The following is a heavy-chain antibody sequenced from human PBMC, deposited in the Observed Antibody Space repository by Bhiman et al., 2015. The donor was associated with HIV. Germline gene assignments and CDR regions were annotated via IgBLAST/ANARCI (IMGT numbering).Heavy chain of an antibody. J-gene: IGHJ4*02. CDR2: ISSDGNNK. Sequence: VQLVESGGGLVKPGGSLRLSCAASGFTFFNTWMSWVRQAPGKGLEWVADISSDGNNKYYADSVKGRFTISRDNSKNTLYLQMNSLRPEDTAVYYCARDMKAAAANLEYWGQGTLVTVSS. CDR1: GFTFFNTW. CDR3: ARDMKAAAANLEY. D-gene: IGHD6-13*01. V-gene: IGHV3-30-3*01.